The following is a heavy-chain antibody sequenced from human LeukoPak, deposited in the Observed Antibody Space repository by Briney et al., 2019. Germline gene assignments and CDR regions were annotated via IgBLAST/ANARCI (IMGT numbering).Heavy chain of an antibody. CDR1: GFTFSDFS. CDR3: ARDHAYAFDI. Sequence: QPGGSLRLSCVASGFTFSDFSLNWVRQAPGKGLEWISYIGSAIYYAVSVKGRFTISRDNAKNSLYLQMNSLRAEDTAVYYCARDHAYAFDIWGQGTLVTVSS. J-gene: IGHJ3*02. D-gene: IGHD2-2*01. V-gene: IGHV3-48*01. CDR2: IGSAI.